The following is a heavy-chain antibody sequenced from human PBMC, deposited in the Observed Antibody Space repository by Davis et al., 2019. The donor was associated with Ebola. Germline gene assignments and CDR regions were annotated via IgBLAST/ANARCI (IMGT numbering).Heavy chain of an antibody. D-gene: IGHD1-1*01. J-gene: IGHJ4*02. CDR2: INPHNGTT. Sequence: ASVKVSCKASGGTFSSYTISWVRQAPGQGLEWMGWINPHNGTTNYAQNVQGRVIMTSDTATTTAYMEVRSLRSDDTAVYYCARAQFPTTSDHWGQGTLVTVSS. CDR3: ARAQFPTTSDH. CDR1: GGTFSSYT. V-gene: IGHV1-18*01.